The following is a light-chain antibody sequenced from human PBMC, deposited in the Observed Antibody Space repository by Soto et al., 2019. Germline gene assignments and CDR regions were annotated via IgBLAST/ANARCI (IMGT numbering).Light chain of an antibody. CDR2: DAS. V-gene: IGKV3-11*01. CDR3: QQRSNWPPLT. J-gene: IGKJ4*01. Sequence: EIVLTQSPGTLSLSPGERATLSCRASQSVSSYLAWYQQKPGQAPRLLIYDASNRATGIPARFRGSGSGTDFTLTISSLEPEDFAVYYCQQRSNWPPLTFGGGTKVEIK. CDR1: QSVSSY.